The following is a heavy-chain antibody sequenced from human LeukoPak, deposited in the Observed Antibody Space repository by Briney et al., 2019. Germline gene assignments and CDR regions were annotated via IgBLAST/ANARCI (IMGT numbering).Heavy chain of an antibody. CDR1: GYIFTGYY. D-gene: IGHD1-26*01. V-gene: IGHV1-2*02. Sequence: GASVKVSCKASGYIFTGYYMHWVRQAPGQGLEWMGWIYPNSGGTRYAQKFQGRVTMTRDTSISTAYMELSGLTYDDTAVFYCARDLATTSTWEFDYWGQGTLVSVSS. CDR2: IYPNSGGT. CDR3: ARDLATTSTWEFDY. J-gene: IGHJ4*02.